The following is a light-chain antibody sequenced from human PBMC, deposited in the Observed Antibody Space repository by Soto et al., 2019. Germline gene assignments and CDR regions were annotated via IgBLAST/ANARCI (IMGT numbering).Light chain of an antibody. J-gene: IGKJ5*01. V-gene: IGKV3-20*01. CDR2: GAS. Sequence: PGERATLSCRASQSVSNNYFAWYQQKPGQAPRRLIYGASSTATGIPDRLSGSGSGTDFTLTISRLEPEDFAVYYCQQYSTSPTFGEGTRLEIK. CDR1: QSVSNNY. CDR3: QQYSTSPT.